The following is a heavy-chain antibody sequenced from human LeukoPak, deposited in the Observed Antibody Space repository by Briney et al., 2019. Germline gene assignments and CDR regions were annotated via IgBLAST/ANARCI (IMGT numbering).Heavy chain of an antibody. CDR2: LNSDGSST. V-gene: IGHV3-74*01. Sequence: GGSLRLSCAASGFIFSDYWMHWVRQAPGKGLVWVSRLNSDGSSTIYADSVKGRFTISRDNAKNTLYLQMNSLRAEDTAVYYCARGLGGTGDHWGQGTLVIVSS. J-gene: IGHJ4*02. CDR3: ARGLGGTGDH. CDR1: GFIFSDYW. D-gene: IGHD3-10*01.